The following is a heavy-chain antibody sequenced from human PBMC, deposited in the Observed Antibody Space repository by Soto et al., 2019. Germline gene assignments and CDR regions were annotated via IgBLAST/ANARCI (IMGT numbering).Heavy chain of an antibody. CDR3: ASTRRMQKRAAFDI. V-gene: IGHV1-8*01. J-gene: IGHJ4*02. D-gene: IGHD2-15*01. CDR2: MNPNSGNT. CDR1: GYTFTSYD. Sequence: ASVKVSCKASGYTFTSYDINWVRQATGRGLEWMGWMNPNSGNTGYAQKFQGRVTMTRNTSISTAYMELSSLRSEDTAVYYCASTRRMQKRAAFDIWGQGALVTVSS.